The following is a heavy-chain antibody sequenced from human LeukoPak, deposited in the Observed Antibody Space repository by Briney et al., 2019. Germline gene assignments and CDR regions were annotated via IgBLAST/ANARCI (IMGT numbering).Heavy chain of an antibody. Sequence: PGGSLRLSCAASGFTFSSYGMHWVRQAPGKGLEWVAVISYDGSNKYYADSVKGRFTISRDNSKNTLYLQMNSLRAEDTAVYYCAKGFWQWLATDAFDIWGQRTMVTVSS. V-gene: IGHV3-30*18. D-gene: IGHD6-19*01. CDR1: GFTFSSYG. CDR3: AKGFWQWLATDAFDI. J-gene: IGHJ3*02. CDR2: ISYDGSNK.